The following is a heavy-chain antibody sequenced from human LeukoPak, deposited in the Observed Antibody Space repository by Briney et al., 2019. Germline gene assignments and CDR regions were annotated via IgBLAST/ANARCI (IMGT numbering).Heavy chain of an antibody. V-gene: IGHV4-4*09. Sequence: SETLSLTCTVSGGSISSYYWSWVRQSPGKGLEWIGYVFTSGWTDYNPSLKSRVTMSVDTSKNQLSMELRFLTAADTAVYYCATSHDVKTAPYDLWGQGTLVTVSS. J-gene: IGHJ5*02. CDR3: ATSHDVKTAPYDL. D-gene: IGHD2-21*01. CDR1: GGSISSYY. CDR2: VFTSGWT.